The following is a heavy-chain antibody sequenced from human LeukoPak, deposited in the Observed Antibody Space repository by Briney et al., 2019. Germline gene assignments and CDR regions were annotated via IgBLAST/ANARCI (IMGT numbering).Heavy chain of an antibody. Sequence: GRSLRLSCAASGFTFSSYGMHWVRQAPGKGLEWVAVIWYDGSNKYYADSVKGRLTISRDNSKNTLYLQMNSLRAEDTAVYYCARGGDYYSYFDYWGQGTLVTVSS. CDR2: IWYDGSNK. V-gene: IGHV3-33*01. CDR3: ARGGDYYSYFDY. D-gene: IGHD4-17*01. J-gene: IGHJ4*02. CDR1: GFTFSSYG.